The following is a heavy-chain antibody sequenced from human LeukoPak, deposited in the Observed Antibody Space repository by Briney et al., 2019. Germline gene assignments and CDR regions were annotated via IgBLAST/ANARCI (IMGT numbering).Heavy chain of an antibody. Sequence: GGSLRLSCAASGSTFDDYGMSWVRQAPGKGLEWVSGINWNGGSTGYADSVKGRFTISRDNAKNSLYLQMNSLRAEDTALYHCARDSCSSTSCYAGYYYGMDVWGQGTTVTVSS. D-gene: IGHD2-2*01. V-gene: IGHV3-20*01. CDR1: GSTFDDYG. J-gene: IGHJ6*02. CDR3: ARDSCSSTSCYAGYYYGMDV. CDR2: INWNGGST.